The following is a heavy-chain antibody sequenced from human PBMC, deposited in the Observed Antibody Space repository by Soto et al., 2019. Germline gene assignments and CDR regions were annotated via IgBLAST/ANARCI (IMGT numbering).Heavy chain of an antibody. J-gene: IGHJ6*03. Sequence: PSETLSLTCTVAGGSISSSSYYWGWIRQPPGKGLEWIGSIYYSGSTYYNPSLKSRVTISVDTSKNQFSLKLSSVTAADTAVYYCASPQSKGCYYMDVWGKGTTVTVSS. CDR2: IYYSGST. CDR3: ASPQSKGCYYMDV. CDR1: GGSISSSSYY. V-gene: IGHV4-39*01.